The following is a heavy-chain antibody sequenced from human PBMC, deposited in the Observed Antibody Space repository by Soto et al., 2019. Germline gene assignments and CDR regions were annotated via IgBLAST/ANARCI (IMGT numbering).Heavy chain of an antibody. Sequence: PGESLKISCKGSGYSFTSYWISWVRQMPGKGLEWMGRIDPSDSYTNYSPSFQGHVTISADKSISTAYLQWSSLKASDTAMYYCARHGGGMYRGYYYGMDVWGQGTTVTVSS. V-gene: IGHV5-10-1*01. CDR3: ARHGGGMYRGYYYGMDV. CDR2: IDPSDSYT. J-gene: IGHJ6*02. CDR1: GYSFTSYW. D-gene: IGHD3-16*01.